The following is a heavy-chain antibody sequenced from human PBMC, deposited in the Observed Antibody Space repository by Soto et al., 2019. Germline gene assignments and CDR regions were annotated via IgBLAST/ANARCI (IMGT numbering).Heavy chain of an antibody. CDR1: GFSLSTSGVG. CDR2: IYWDDDK. Sequence: QITLKESGPTLVKPTQTLTLTCTFSGFSLSTSGVGVGWIRQPPGKALEWLALIYWDDDKRYSPSLKSRLTITKDTSKIHVVLTMTNMDPVDTATYYCAHRRSPRVVVPAAAFDPWGQGTLVTVSS. D-gene: IGHD2-2*01. V-gene: IGHV2-5*02. J-gene: IGHJ5*02. CDR3: AHRRSPRVVVPAAAFDP.